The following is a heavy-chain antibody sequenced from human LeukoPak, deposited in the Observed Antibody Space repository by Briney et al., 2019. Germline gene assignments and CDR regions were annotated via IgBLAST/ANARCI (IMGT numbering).Heavy chain of an antibody. CDR1: GYTLTELS. V-gene: IGHV1-24*01. J-gene: IGHJ4*02. D-gene: IGHD3-22*01. CDR2: FDPEDGET. CDR3: ATAKPRDYYDSSGYLDY. Sequence: ASVKVSCKVSGYTLTELSMHWVRQAPGKGLEWMGGFDPEDGETIYAQKFQGRVTMTEDTSTDTAYMELSSLRSEDTAVYSCATAKPRDYYDSSGYLDYWGQGTLVTVSS.